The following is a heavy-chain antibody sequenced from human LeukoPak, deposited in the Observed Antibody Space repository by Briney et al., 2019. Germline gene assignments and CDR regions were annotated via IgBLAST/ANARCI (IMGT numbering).Heavy chain of an antibody. CDR3: ARLGYCSGGSCWPFDY. D-gene: IGHD2-15*01. J-gene: IGHJ4*02. V-gene: IGHV4-39*01. CDR2: IYYSGST. Sequence: SETLSLTCTVPGGSISSSSYYWGWIRQPPGKGREWVGCIYYSGSTYYNPSLKSRVTISVDTSKNQFSLKLSSVTAADTAVYYCARLGYCSGGSCWPFDYWGQGTLVTVSS. CDR1: GGSISSSSYY.